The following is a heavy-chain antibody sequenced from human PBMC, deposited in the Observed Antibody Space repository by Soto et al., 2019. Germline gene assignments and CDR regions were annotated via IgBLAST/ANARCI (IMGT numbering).Heavy chain of an antibody. D-gene: IGHD3-22*01. CDR2: VYYTGST. J-gene: IGHJ4*02. Sequence: KPLETLSLTGTVSGDSISTFYWGWMRQSPGKELEWIGYVYYTGSTNYNPSLKSRVTISVDRSKNQFSLKLTSANAADTAVYYCARGRTVRNYADDSSDYFYFFDYWGQGTQVTVSS. CDR3: ARGRTVRNYADDSSDYFYFFDY. V-gene: IGHV4-59*01. CDR1: GDSISTFY.